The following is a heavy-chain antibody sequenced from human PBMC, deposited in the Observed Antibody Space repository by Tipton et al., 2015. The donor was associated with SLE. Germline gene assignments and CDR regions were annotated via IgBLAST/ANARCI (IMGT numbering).Heavy chain of an antibody. V-gene: IGHV3-64*02. J-gene: IGHJ2*01. Sequence: SLRLSCSASGFTFSYYAMHWVRQAPGKGLEYVSAISSNGGSTYYADSVKGRFTISRDNSKNTLYLQMGSLRAEDMAVYYCARAGVDWYFDLWGRGTLVTVSS. D-gene: IGHD3-3*01. CDR1: GFTFSYYA. CDR2: ISSNGGST. CDR3: ARAGVDWYFDL.